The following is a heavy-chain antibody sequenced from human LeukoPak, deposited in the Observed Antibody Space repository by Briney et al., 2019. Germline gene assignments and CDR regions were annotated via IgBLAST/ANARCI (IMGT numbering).Heavy chain of an antibody. V-gene: IGHV3-48*03. CDR1: VFSLSSYE. CDR2: IGSTTNSI. Sequence: GGSLRLSCAASVFSLSSYEMNWVRQAPGKGLEWVSYIGSTTNSIYYADSVKGRFTISRDSAKKSLHLQMNRQSAEDTAVYYCARQEYSGLYYYMDVWGKGTTVTVSS. J-gene: IGHJ6*03. D-gene: IGHD5-12*01. CDR3: ARQEYSGLYYYMDV.